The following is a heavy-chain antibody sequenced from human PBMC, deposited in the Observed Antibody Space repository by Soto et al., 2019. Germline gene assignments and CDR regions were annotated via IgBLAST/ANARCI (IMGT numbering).Heavy chain of an antibody. CDR2: IYYSGST. CDR3: ATLTGLDWFDP. CDR1: GCSISSFY. Sequence: PSETLSLTCTVSGCSISSFYWSWIRQPPGKGLEWIGYIYYSGSTNYNPSLKSRVTISLDTSKNQFSLKLSSVTAADTAVYYCATLTGLDWFDPWGQGTLVTVSS. J-gene: IGHJ5*02. V-gene: IGHV4-59*01.